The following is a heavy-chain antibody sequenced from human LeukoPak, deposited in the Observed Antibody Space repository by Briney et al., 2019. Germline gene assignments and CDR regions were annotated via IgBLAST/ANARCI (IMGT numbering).Heavy chain of an antibody. D-gene: IGHD5-12*01. J-gene: IGHJ4*02. V-gene: IGHV4-59*12. Sequence: SETLSLTCTVSGDSISSWYWSWIRQPPGKGLEWIGYIYYSGTTYYNPSLKSRVTISVDTSKNQFSLKLSSVTAADTAVYYCARDSRHRGYSGYAAFDYWGQGTLVTVSS. CDR2: IYYSGTT. CDR1: GDSISSWY. CDR3: ARDSRHRGYSGYAAFDY.